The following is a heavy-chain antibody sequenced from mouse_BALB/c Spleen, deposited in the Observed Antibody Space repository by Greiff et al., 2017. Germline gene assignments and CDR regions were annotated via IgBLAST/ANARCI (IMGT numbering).Heavy chain of an antibody. Sequence: EVHLVESGGGLVQPGGSRKLSCAASGFTFSDYGMAWVRQAPGKGPEWVAFISNLAYSIYYADTVTGRFTISRENAKNTLYLEMSSLRSEDTAMYYCARDYGNYPYYAMDYWGQGTSVTVSS. D-gene: IGHD2-1*01. CDR2: ISNLAYSI. CDR1: GFTFSDYG. CDR3: ARDYGNYPYYAMDY. J-gene: IGHJ4*01. V-gene: IGHV5-15*02.